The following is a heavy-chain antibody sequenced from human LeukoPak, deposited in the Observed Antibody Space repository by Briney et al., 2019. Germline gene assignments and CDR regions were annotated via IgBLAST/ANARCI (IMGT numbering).Heavy chain of an antibody. CDR3: ARDGFSSSWPYYFDF. CDR1: GYTFINYG. CDR2: ISSYNGNT. D-gene: IGHD6-13*01. V-gene: IGHV1-18*01. J-gene: IGHJ4*02. Sequence: ASVKVSCKAPGYTFINYGITWVRQALGQGLEWMGWISSYNGNTNYAQKFQGRVTMTTDTSTSTAYMELKSLRSDDTAVYHCARDGFSSSWPYYFDFWGQGSLVTVSS.